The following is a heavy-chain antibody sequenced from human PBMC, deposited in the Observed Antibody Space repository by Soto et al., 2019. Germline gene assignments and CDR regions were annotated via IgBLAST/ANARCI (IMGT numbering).Heavy chain of an antibody. J-gene: IGHJ5*02. CDR2: IYYSGST. CDR3: AREGLGYDFWSGYYVSWFDP. V-gene: IGHV4-30-4*01. D-gene: IGHD3-3*01. Sequence: PSETLSLTCTVSGGSISSGDYYWSWIRQPPGKGLEWIGYIYYSGSTYYNPSLKSRVTISVDTSKNQFSLKLSSVTAADTAVYYCAREGLGYDFWSGYYVSWFDPWGQGTLVTVSS. CDR1: GGSISSGDYY.